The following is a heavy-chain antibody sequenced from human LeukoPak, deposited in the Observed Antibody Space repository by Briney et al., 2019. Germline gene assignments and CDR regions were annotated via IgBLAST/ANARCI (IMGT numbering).Heavy chain of an antibody. D-gene: IGHD2-2*01. J-gene: IGHJ4*02. V-gene: IGHV4-39*07. CDR3: ASRSTSFYSIRSDY. CDR2: IYYSGST. CDR1: GGSISSSSYY. Sequence: SETLSLTCTVSGGSISSSSYYWGWIRQPPGKGLEWIGSIYYSGSTYSNPSLKSRVTISVDKSKNQFYLKLSSVTAPDTAVYYCASRSTSFYSIRSDYWGQGTLVTVSS.